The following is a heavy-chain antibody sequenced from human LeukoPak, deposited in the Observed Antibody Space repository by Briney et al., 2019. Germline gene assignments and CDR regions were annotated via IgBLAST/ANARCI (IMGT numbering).Heavy chain of an antibody. Sequence: TGGSLRLSCGASGFTFSNYAMHWVRQAPGKGLEWVALIHYDGSNKYYTDSVKGRFTISRDNSKNTLYLHLNSLRVEDAAVYYCAKDGYSSIPGFHFEYWGQGTPVTVSS. V-gene: IGHV3-30*02. CDR1: GFTFSNYA. D-gene: IGHD6-13*01. J-gene: IGHJ4*02. CDR3: AKDGYSSIPGFHFEY. CDR2: IHYDGSNK.